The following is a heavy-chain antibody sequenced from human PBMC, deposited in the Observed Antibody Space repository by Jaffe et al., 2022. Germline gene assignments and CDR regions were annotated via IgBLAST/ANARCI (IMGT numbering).Heavy chain of an antibody. CDR1: GYTFTSYT. D-gene: IGHD3-9*01. Sequence: QVQLVQSGAEVKKPGASLKVSCKASGYTFTSYTIHWVRQVPGQRPEWMGCINAGNGNTKYSQNFQGRVTITADTSASTTYMELSSLRSEDTAVYYCARGFETGNYFDYWGQGTLVTVSS. CDR3: ARGFETGNYFDY. V-gene: IGHV1-3*01. J-gene: IGHJ4*02. CDR2: INAGNGNT.